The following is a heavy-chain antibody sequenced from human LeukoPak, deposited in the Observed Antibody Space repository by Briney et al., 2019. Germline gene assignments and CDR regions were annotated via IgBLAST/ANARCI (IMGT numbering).Heavy chain of an antibody. CDR3: ARGAYYYED. J-gene: IGHJ4*02. CDR2: VSGSGEST. V-gene: IGHV3-23*01. Sequence: PGGSLRLSCAASGFTFSTYAMNWVRQAPGKGLEWVSSVSGSGESTDYADSVKGRFIISRGNFENTLYLHMNSLRAEDTAVYYCARGAYYYEDWGQGTLVTVSS. CDR1: GFTFSTYA. D-gene: IGHD3-22*01.